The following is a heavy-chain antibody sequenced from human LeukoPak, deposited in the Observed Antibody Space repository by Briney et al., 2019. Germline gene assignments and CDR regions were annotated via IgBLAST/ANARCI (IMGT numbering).Heavy chain of an antibody. J-gene: IGHJ4*02. D-gene: IGHD6-19*01. CDR1: GFTFSSYA. CDR3: AKEPGIAVAAREDYFDY. V-gene: IGHV3-23*01. CDR2: ISGSGGST. Sequence: GGSLRLSCAASGFTFSSYAMSWVRQAPGKGLEWVSAISGSGGSTYYADSVKGRFTISRDNSKNTLYLQMNSLRAEDTAVYYCAKEPGIAVAAREDYFDYWGQGTLVTVSS.